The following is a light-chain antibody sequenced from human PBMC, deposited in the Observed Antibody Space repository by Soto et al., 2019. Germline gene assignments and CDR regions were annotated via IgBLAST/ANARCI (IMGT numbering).Light chain of an antibody. J-gene: IGKJ2*03. CDR1: RSVATN. Sequence: EIVLTQSPATLSVSPGERATLSCRASRSVATNLGWYQQKPGQAPSLLIQGASARATGVPARFSGSGSGTEFTLTISGLQSEDSAVYYCEQYADWYSFGQGTKLEIK. CDR2: GAS. V-gene: IGKV3-15*01. CDR3: EQYADWYS.